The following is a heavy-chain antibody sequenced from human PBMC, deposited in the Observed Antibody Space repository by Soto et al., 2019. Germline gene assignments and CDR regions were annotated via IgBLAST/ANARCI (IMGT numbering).Heavy chain of an antibody. V-gene: IGHV1-69*04. Sequence: ASVKVSCKASGGTFSSYTISWVRQAPGQGLEWMGRIIPILGIANYAQKFQGRVTITADKSTSTAYMERSSLRSEDTAVYYCAREYSSSWWPGPSTTVWFDPWGQGNLVTVSS. CDR1: GGTFSSYT. CDR3: AREYSSSWWPGPSTTVWFDP. D-gene: IGHD6-13*01. CDR2: IIPILGIA. J-gene: IGHJ5*02.